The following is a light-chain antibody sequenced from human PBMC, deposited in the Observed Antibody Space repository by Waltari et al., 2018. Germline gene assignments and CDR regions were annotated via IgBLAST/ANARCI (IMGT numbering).Light chain of an antibody. V-gene: IGKV3-11*01. CDR3: QQRRG. J-gene: IGKJ1*01. CDR1: QSFSSY. Sequence: EIVLPQSPATLSLSPGERATLSCRASQSFSSYLAWYQQKPGQAPRLLIYDASNRATGIPARFSGSGSGTDFTLTISSLEPEDFAVYYCQQRRGFGQGTKVEIK. CDR2: DAS.